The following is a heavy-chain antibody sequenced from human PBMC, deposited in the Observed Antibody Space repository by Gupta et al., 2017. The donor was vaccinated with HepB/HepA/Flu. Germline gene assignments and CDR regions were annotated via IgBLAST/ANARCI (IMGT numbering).Heavy chain of an antibody. V-gene: IGHV4-59*08. D-gene: IGHD2-2*01. CDR2: IYYSGST. Sequence: QVQLQESGPGLVKPSETLSLTCTVSGGSISSYYWSWIRQPPGKGLEWIGYIYYSGSTNYNPSLKSRVTISVDTSKNQFSLKLSSVTAADTAVYYCARHSTMWGDGWFDPWGQGTLVTVSS. CDR3: ARHSTMWGDGWFDP. J-gene: IGHJ5*02. CDR1: GGSISSYY.